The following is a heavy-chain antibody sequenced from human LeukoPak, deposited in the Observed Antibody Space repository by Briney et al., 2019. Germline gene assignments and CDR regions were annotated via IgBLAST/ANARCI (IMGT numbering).Heavy chain of an antibody. CDR3: ARDGWTNSLDY. D-gene: IGHD2-2*03. J-gene: IGHJ4*02. V-gene: IGHV4-4*07. CDR1: GGSISGYY. Sequence: KPSETLSLTCTVSGGSISGYYWSWIRQPAGKGLEWIGRIYTSGSTNYNPSLKSRVTMSVDRSKKQFSLKLSSVTAADTAVYYCARDGWTNSLDYWGQGILVTVSS. CDR2: IYTSGST.